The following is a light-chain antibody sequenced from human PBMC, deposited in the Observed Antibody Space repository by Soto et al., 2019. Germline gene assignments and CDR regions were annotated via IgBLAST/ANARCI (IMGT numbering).Light chain of an antibody. CDR1: QSVSNNY. CDR3: QQYGSSGT. J-gene: IGKJ1*01. V-gene: IGKV3-20*01. CDR2: GAS. Sequence: EIGLSQSPGTLSLSPWERATLSCRASQSVSNNYLAFYQQKPGQAPRLLIYGASNRATGIPDRFSGSGSGTDFTLTISRLEPEDFAVYYCQQYGSSGTFGQGTKVDIK.